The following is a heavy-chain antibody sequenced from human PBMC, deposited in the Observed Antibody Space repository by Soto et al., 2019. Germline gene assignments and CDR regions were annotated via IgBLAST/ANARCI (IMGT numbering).Heavy chain of an antibody. Sequence: ASVKVSCKASGYTFTNYGILWLRQAPGQGLEWMGWISTYNGDTAYAQKIQDRVTLTRDISTSTAYMELRSLGSDDTAIYYCAILLHDTYEYDYWGQGTPVTVSS. J-gene: IGHJ4*02. CDR3: AILLHDTYEYDY. V-gene: IGHV1-18*04. CDR2: ISTYNGDT. D-gene: IGHD2-21*01. CDR1: GYTFTNYG.